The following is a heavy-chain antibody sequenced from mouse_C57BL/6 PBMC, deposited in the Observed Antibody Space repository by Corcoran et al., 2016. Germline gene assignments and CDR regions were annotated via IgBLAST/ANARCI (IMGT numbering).Heavy chain of an antibody. CDR2: INPNNGDT. Sequence: EVKLQQSGPELVKPGTSVKISCKASGYTFTDYYMNWVKQSHGKSLEWIGAINPNNGDTSYNQKFKGKAKLTVDKSSSTAYMELSSLTSEDSAVYYCATAYNSKYYFDYWGQGTTLTVYS. CDR1: GYTFTDYY. CDR3: ATAYNSKYYFDY. D-gene: IGHD2-5*01. J-gene: IGHJ2*01. V-gene: IGHV1-26*01.